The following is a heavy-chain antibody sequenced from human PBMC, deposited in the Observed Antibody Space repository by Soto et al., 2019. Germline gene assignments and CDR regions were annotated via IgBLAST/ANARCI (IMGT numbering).Heavy chain of an antibody. V-gene: IGHV4-59*08. D-gene: IGHD3-9*01. J-gene: IGHJ5*02. Sequence: PSETLSLTCTVSGGSISSYYWSWIRQPPGKGLEWIGYIYYSGSTNYNPSLKSRVTISVDTSKNQFSLKLSSVTAADTAVYYCARLMDYDILTDEYNWFDPWGQGTLVTVSS. CDR3: ARLMDYDILTDEYNWFDP. CDR2: IYYSGST. CDR1: GGSISSYY.